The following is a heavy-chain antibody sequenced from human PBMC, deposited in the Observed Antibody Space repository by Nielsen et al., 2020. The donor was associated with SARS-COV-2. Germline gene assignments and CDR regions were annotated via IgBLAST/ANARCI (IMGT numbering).Heavy chain of an antibody. J-gene: IGHJ3*02. CDR3: AGSAPYDFWSGLDSSAFDI. V-gene: IGHV3-21*04. D-gene: IGHD3-3*01. Sequence: VRQAPGKGLEWVSSISSSSSYIYYADSVKGRFTISRDNAKNSLYLQMNSLRAEDTAVYYCAGSAPYDFWSGLDSSAFDIWGQGTMVTVSS. CDR2: ISSSSSYI.